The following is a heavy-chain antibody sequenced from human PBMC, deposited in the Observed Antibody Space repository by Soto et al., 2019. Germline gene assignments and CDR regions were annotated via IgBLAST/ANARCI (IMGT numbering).Heavy chain of an antibody. V-gene: IGHV4-59*01. CDR3: ARTARLGAGAFDI. J-gene: IGHJ3*02. CDR1: GGSISSYY. D-gene: IGHD1-26*01. Sequence: SETLSLTCTVSGGSISSYYWSWIRQPPGKGLEWIGYIYYSGSTNYNPSLKSRVTISVDTSKNQFSLKLSSVTAADTAVYYCARTARLGAGAFDIWGQGTMVTVSS. CDR2: IYYSGST.